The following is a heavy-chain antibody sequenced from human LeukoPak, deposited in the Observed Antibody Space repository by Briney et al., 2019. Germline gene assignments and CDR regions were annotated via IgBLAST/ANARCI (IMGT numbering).Heavy chain of an antibody. CDR3: GKDGRCSGWPEV. CDR2: IWYDGSSN. D-gene: IGHD6-19*01. CDR1: GFTFSSYG. J-gene: IGHJ4*02. Sequence: GGSLRLSCAVSGFTFSSYGMHWVRHAPGKGREWGAVIWYDGSSNYYEDSVKGRFTIYTDNSKNTLYLQMNSLRAEDTAVYCCGKDGRCSGWPEVWGQGTLVTVSS. V-gene: IGHV3-33*06.